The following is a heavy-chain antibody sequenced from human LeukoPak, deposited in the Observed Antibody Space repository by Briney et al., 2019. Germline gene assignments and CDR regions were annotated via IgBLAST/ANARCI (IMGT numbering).Heavy chain of an antibody. CDR3: TKDPNGDYVGAFDP. Sequence: PGGSLRLSCAASGFSFSNAWMSWVRQAPGKGLEWVSSITGNHGPTYNADSVKGRFTISRDNSQNTLYLQMNSLRAEDTAVYYCTKDPNGDYVGAFDPWGQGTLVTVSS. CDR2: ITGNHGPT. D-gene: IGHD4-17*01. J-gene: IGHJ5*02. CDR1: GFSFSNAW. V-gene: IGHV3-23*01.